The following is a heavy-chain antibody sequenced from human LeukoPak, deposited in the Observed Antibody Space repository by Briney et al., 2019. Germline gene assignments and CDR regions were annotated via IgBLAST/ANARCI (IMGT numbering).Heavy chain of an antibody. Sequence: GASVKVSCKASGYTFTSYVISWVRQAPGQGLEWMGRISAYSGNTNYAQNLQGRVTMTTDTSTSTAYMELRSLRSDDTAVYYCARDRYYDATGQVDYWGQGTLVTVSS. D-gene: IGHD3-22*01. CDR3: ARDRYYDATGQVDY. J-gene: IGHJ4*02. V-gene: IGHV1-18*01. CDR1: GYTFTSYV. CDR2: ISAYSGNT.